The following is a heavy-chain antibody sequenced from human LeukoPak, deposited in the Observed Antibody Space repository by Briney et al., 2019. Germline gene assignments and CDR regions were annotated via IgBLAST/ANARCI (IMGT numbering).Heavy chain of an antibody. CDR2: ISWNSGSI. D-gene: IGHD6-13*01. J-gene: IGHJ3*02. Sequence: GGSLRLSCAASGFTFGDYAMHWVRQAPGKGLEWVSGISWNSGSIDYADSVKGRFTISRDNAKNSLYLQMNSLRAEDTALYYYAKDSRGKAAAGLHDAFDIWGQGTMVTVSS. V-gene: IGHV3-9*01. CDR3: AKDSRGKAAAGLHDAFDI. CDR1: GFTFGDYA.